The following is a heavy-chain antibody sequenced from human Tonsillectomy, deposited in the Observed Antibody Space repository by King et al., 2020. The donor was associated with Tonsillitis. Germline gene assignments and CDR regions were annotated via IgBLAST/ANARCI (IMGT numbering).Heavy chain of an antibody. CDR3: ARQGDHYFGSGSFTD. CDR2: IHPGDSDT. Sequence: VQLVESGAEVKKPGESLKISCKGSGYIFTSYWIGLVGQMPGKGLEWMVIIHPGDSDTRYSPSFQSQVAISSDRSIGTAYLQWCSLKASDTAIYYCARQGDHYFGSGSFTDWGQGTLVTVSS. V-gene: IGHV5-51*01. CDR1: GYIFTSYW. J-gene: IGHJ4*02. D-gene: IGHD3-10*01.